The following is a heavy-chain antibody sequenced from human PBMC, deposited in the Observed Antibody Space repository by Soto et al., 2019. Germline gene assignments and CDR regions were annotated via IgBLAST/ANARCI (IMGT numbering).Heavy chain of an antibody. CDR1: GFTFSNYG. D-gene: IGHD1-1*01. V-gene: IGHV3-30*18. J-gene: IGHJ4*02. Sequence: QVQLVESGGGVVQPGRSLRLSCAASGFTFSNYGMHWVRQAPGKGLEWVAVISYDGNNKYYADSVKGRFTISRDNSKNTVYLQMNSLRAEDTAVYYCAKSAYNWNDGFFDFWGQGTLVTVSS. CDR2: ISYDGNNK. CDR3: AKSAYNWNDGFFDF.